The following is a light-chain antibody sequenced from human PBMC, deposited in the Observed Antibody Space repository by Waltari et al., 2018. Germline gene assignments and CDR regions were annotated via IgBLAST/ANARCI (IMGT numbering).Light chain of an antibody. CDR3: SSHTSTVPHV. Sequence: SALTQPASVSGSPGQSITISCTRTSNDVGGYGYLRWYQQYPGRAPTLIIYEGSYRPAGISTRFSGSKSGNTASLPISGLQADDEADYYCSSHTSTVPHVFGTGTRVTV. CDR1: SNDVGGYGY. CDR2: EGS. V-gene: IGLV2-14*03. J-gene: IGLJ1*01.